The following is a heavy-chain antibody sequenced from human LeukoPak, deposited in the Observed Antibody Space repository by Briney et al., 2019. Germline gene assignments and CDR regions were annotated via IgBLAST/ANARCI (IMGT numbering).Heavy chain of an antibody. CDR2: FFYSGST. CDR1: GGSISSGGYY. D-gene: IGHD3-22*01. Sequence: SETLSLTCTVSGGSISSGGYYWSWIRQHPEKGLEWIGYFFYSGSTYYNPSLKSRLIISVDTSKNQFSLKLSSVTAADTAVYYCARDSSGYPDAFDIWGQGTMVTVS. V-gene: IGHV4-31*03. J-gene: IGHJ3*02. CDR3: ARDSSGYPDAFDI.